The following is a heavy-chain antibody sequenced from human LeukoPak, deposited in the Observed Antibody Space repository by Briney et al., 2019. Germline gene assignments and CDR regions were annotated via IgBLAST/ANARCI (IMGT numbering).Heavy chain of an antibody. V-gene: IGHV3-30-3*01. CDR2: ISYDGSNK. Sequence: GGSLRLSCAASGFTVSSNYMSWVRQAPGKGLEWVAVISYDGSNKYYADSVKGRFTISRDNSKNTLYLQMNSLRAEDTAVYYCARDKTPYRLLDAFDIWGQGTMVTVSS. J-gene: IGHJ3*02. CDR1: GFTVSSNY. D-gene: IGHD2-15*01. CDR3: ARDKTPYRLLDAFDI.